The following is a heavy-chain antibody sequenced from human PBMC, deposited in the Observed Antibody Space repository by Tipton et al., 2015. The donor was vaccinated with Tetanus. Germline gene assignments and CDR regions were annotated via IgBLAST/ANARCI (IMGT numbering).Heavy chain of an antibody. CDR2: INPNSGGT. CDR3: ARGGYDSDTYSYYYYSMDV. J-gene: IGHJ6*02. CDR1: GYTFTGYY. V-gene: IGHV1-2*02. D-gene: IGHD3-22*01. Sequence: QSGAEVKKPGASVKVSCKASGYTFTGYYMHWVRQAPGQGLEWMGWINPNSGGTNYAQKFQGRVTMTRDTSISTAYMEVSRLRSDDTATYYCARGGYDSDTYSYYYYSMDVWGQGTTVTVSS.